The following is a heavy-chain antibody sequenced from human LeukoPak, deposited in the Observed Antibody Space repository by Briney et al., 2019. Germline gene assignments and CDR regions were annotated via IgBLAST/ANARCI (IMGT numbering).Heavy chain of an antibody. V-gene: IGHV3-66*01. Sequence: GGSLRLSCSASGFTFSSNYMSWVRQAPGKGLEWVSVVYGGGSTYYADSVKGRFTVSRDNSRNKVYLQMESLRVEDTAVYYCARGGGGTTGDYWGQGTLVTVSS. J-gene: IGHJ4*02. CDR3: ARGGGGTTGDY. D-gene: IGHD1-7*01. CDR2: VYGGGST. CDR1: GFTFSSNY.